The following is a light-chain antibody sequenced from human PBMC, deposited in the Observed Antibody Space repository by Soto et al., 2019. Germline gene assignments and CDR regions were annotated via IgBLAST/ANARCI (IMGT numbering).Light chain of an antibody. CDR1: RSVSSY. CDR2: DTS. Sequence: EIVLTQSPATLSLSPGERATLSCRASRSVSSYLAWYQQRPGQAPRLLIYDTSNRATGIPARFSGSGSGTDFTLTISRLEPEDVAVYYCQQRSNWPPFTFGGGTKVEIK. CDR3: QQRSNWPPFT. V-gene: IGKV3-11*01. J-gene: IGKJ4*01.